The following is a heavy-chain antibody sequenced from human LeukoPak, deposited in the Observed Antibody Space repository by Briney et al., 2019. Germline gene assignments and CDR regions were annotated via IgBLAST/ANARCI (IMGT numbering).Heavy chain of an antibody. CDR2: IYQSGTT. CDR3: ARGRRGYRTELDS. Sequence: SETLSLICIVSGDSPASCYYGGWIRQAPGKGLEWIGSIYQSGTTYYNPSLKSRVTISKDTSKNQFSLRLTSVTDADTALYYCARGRRGYRTELDSWGQGTLVTVSS. J-gene: IGHJ4*02. CDR1: GDSPASCYY. V-gene: IGHV4-38-2*02. D-gene: IGHD3-22*01.